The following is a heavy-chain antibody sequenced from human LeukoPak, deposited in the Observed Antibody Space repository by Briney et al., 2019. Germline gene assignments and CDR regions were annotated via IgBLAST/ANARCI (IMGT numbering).Heavy chain of an antibody. CDR1: GFTFSSYA. CDR2: ISGSGGST. Sequence: GGSLRLSCAGSGFTFSSYAMSRVRQAPGKGLEWVSAISGSGGSTYYADSVKGRFTISRDNSKNTLYLQMNSLRAEDTAVYYCAKASYCSGGSCYYYYYMDVWGKGTTVTVSS. CDR3: AKASYCSGGSCYYYYYMDV. V-gene: IGHV3-23*01. J-gene: IGHJ6*03. D-gene: IGHD2-15*01.